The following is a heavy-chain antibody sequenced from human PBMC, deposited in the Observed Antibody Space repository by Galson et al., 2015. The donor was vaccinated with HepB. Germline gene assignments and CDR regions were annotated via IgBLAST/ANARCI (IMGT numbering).Heavy chain of an antibody. CDR2: IYTSGST. D-gene: IGHD4-11*01. CDR3: ARFPVTTMYYGMDV. V-gene: IGHV4-61*02. J-gene: IGHJ6*02. CDR1: GGSISSGSYY. Sequence: TLSLTCTVSGGSISSGSYYWSWIRQPAGKGLEWIGRIYTSGSTNYNPSLKSRVTISVDTSKNQFSLKLSSVTAADTAVYYCARFPVTTMYYGMDVWGQGTTVTVSS.